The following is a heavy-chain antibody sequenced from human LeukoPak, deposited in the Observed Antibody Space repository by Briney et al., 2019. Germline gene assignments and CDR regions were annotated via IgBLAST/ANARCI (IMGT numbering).Heavy chain of an antibody. Sequence: SETLSLTCSVSGDSIIGYYWGWIRQPPGKGLEWIGEINHSGSTNYNPSLKSRVTISVDTSKNQFSLKLSSVTAADTAVYYCARSYGSGSYSYYMDVWGKGTTVTISS. CDR1: GDSIIGYY. V-gene: IGHV4-34*01. J-gene: IGHJ6*03. CDR2: INHSGST. D-gene: IGHD3-10*01. CDR3: ARSYGSGSYSYYMDV.